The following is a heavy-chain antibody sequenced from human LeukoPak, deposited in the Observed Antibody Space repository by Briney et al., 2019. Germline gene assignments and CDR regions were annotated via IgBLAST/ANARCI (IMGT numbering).Heavy chain of an antibody. CDR1: GASIPYYY. J-gene: IGHJ4*02. Sequence: PSETLSLTCTVSGASIPYYYWSWIRQPPGKGLEWIGSVHYSGATNYNSSLESRVSISVDASKNQFSLILTSVTAADTAVYYCAKRSPSSYAIDYWGQGTLVTVSS. CDR2: VHYSGAT. V-gene: IGHV4-59*08. CDR3: AKRSPSSYAIDY. D-gene: IGHD2-8*01.